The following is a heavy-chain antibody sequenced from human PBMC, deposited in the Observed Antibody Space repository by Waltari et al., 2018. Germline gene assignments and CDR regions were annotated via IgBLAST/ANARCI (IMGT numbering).Heavy chain of an antibody. D-gene: IGHD2-2*01. J-gene: IGHJ6*02. Sequence: DVQVVESGGGLVQPGRSRRLSCKGSGFTFGDYLLSWFRQGPGKGLEWVGLIRSVTYGGTIDYAASVKGRFSISRDDSKSIAYLQMNGLKTDDTGVYYCARDQLAYGMDVWGQGTTVTVS. V-gene: IGHV3-49*03. CDR2: IRSVTYGGTI. CDR1: GFTFGDYL. CDR3: ARDQLAYGMDV.